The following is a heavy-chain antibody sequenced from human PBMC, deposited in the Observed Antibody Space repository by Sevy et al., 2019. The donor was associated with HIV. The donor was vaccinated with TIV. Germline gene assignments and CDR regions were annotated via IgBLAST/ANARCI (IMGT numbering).Heavy chain of an antibody. CDR2: IRSDANGGSI. CDR3: TGPFVSSTWYEYFHH. D-gene: IGHD6-13*01. CDR1: GFSFGDYT. Sequence: GGSLRLSCTTFGFSFGDYTMGWVRQAPGKGLEWVGYIRSDANGGSIEYAASVRGRFTISRDDSRNIAYLQMNSLKTEDTAVYYCTGPFVSSTWYEYFHHWGQGTVVTVSS. V-gene: IGHV3-49*04. J-gene: IGHJ1*01.